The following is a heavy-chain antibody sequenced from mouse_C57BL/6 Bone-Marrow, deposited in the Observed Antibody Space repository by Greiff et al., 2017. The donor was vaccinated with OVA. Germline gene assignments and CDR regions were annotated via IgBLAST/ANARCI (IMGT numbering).Heavy chain of an antibody. CDR2: INPNNGGT. J-gene: IGHJ4*01. Sequence: EVQLQQSGPELVKPGASVKISCKASGYTFTDYYMNWVKQSHGKSLEWIGDINPNNGGTSYNQKFKGKATLTVDKSSSTAYMELRSLTSEDSAVYYCARRFLYYYAMDYWGQGTSVTVSS. V-gene: IGHV1-26*01. CDR3: ARRFLYYYAMDY. CDR1: GYTFTDYY.